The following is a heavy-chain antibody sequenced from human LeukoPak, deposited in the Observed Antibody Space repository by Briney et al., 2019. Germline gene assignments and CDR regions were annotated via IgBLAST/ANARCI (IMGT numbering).Heavy chain of an antibody. CDR1: GGSISSYY. CDR3: ASAVILSGSYYWGNFDY. D-gene: IGHD1-26*01. Sequence: SETLSLTCTVSGGSISSYYWSWIRQPAGKGLEWIGRIHTSGNTDYNPTLKSRVAMSVDTSQNQFSLKLSSVTAADTAVYYCASAVILSGSYYWGNFDYWGQGTLVTVSS. J-gene: IGHJ4*02. CDR2: IHTSGNT. V-gene: IGHV4-4*07.